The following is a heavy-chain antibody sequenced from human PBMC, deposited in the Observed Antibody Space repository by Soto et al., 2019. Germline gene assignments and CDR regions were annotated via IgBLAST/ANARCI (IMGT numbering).Heavy chain of an antibody. CDR3: AKEKGFGGVRKGMDV. J-gene: IGHJ6*02. CDR2: INWNSGSI. D-gene: IGHD3-16*01. V-gene: IGHV3-9*01. CDR1: GFTFEDYA. Sequence: EVQLVESGGGLVQPGRSLRLSCAASGFTFEDYARHWVRQAPGKGLEWVSGINWNSGSIGYADSVKGRFTISRDNAKNSLYLQMNSLRTEDTALYYCAKEKGFGGVRKGMDVWGQGTTVTVSS.